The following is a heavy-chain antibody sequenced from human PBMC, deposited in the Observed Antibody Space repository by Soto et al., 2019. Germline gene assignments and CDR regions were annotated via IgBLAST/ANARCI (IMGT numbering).Heavy chain of an antibody. Sequence: GGSLRLSCVASGFTFSSYWMHWVRQASGKGLVWVSRMNSDVSSTTYADSGKGRFTISRDNARNTLYLQMNSLRAEDTAVYYCARVSGYFSPYDYWGQGTLVTVSS. V-gene: IGHV3-74*01. J-gene: IGHJ4*02. CDR3: ARVSGYFSPYDY. CDR2: MNSDVSST. CDR1: GFTFSSYW. D-gene: IGHD1-26*01.